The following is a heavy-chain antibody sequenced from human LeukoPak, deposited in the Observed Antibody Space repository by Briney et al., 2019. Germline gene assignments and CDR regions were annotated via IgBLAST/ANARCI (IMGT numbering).Heavy chain of an antibody. CDR3: ARSSNSYIDF. V-gene: IGHV3-48*03. D-gene: IGHD6-13*01. J-gene: IGHJ4*02. CDR2: ISGSGNII. CDR1: GFTFSNYE. Sequence: QPGGSLRLSCAASGFTFSNYEINWVRQAPGKGLEWISYISGSGNIIYYADSVKGRFTIRRDNAKNSLYLQMNSLRAEDTAVYYCARSSNSYIDFWGQGTLVTVSS.